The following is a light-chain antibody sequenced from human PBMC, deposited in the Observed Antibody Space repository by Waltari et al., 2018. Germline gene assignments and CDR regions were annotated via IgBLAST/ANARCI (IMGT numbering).Light chain of an antibody. V-gene: IGKV1-17*01. J-gene: IGKJ1*01. CDR1: QGIRKD. Sequence: IHMMHSPSSLSASVGERVSITCRASQGIRKDLGWYQQKPGKAPKLLIYAASSLQSGVPSRFSGSGSGTEFTLTISSLQPEDFVTYYCLQHNSYPWTFGQGTKVEIK. CDR2: AAS. CDR3: LQHNSYPWT.